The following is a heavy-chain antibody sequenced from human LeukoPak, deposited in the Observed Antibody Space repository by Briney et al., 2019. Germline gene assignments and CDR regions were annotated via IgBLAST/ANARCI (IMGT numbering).Heavy chain of an antibody. Sequence: GGSLRLSCAASGFTFSSYSMNWVRQAPGKGLEWVSYISSSSSTIYYADSVKGRFTISRDNAKNSLYLQMNSLRAEDTAVYYCGKVFYYDRSGYYGFGYWGQGTLVTVSS. D-gene: IGHD3-22*01. CDR1: GFTFSSYS. CDR2: ISSSSSTI. V-gene: IGHV3-48*01. J-gene: IGHJ4*02. CDR3: GKVFYYDRSGYYGFGY.